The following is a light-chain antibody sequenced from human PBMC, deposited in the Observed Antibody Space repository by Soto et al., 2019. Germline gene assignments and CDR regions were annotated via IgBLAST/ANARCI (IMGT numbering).Light chain of an antibody. J-gene: IGKJ1*01. CDR1: QGISEY. CDR3: HSYNSIPRT. CDR2: GAS. Sequence: DIQKAQSPSSLSASIGDRVTITCRASQGISEYLAWYQQRPGNAPNLLIYGASILQSGVPSRFSGRCSGFTFTPSISSLQPEDVATYYCHSYNSIPRTFGQGTKVDIK. V-gene: IGKV1-27*01.